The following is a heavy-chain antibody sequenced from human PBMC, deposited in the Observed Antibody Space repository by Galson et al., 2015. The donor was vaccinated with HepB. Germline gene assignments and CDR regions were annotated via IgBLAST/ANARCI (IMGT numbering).Heavy chain of an antibody. CDR2: IKQDGSEK. Sequence: SLRLSCATSGFTFSSSWMHWVRQAPGKGLEWVANIKQDGSEKYYVDSVKGRCTIARDNAKTSLYPQMNSLRAEYTAVYYCARDVRWSVVVPAAKGHYYGMDGWGQGTTVTVSS. J-gene: IGHJ6*02. V-gene: IGHV3-7*03. CDR3: ARDVRWSVVVPAAKGHYYGMDG. CDR1: GFTFSSSW. D-gene: IGHD2-2*01.